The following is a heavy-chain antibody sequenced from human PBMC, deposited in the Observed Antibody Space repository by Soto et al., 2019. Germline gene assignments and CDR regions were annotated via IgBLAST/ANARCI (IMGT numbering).Heavy chain of an antibody. V-gene: IGHV1-46*01. CDR3: ACTDSSGSPFDY. D-gene: IGHD3-22*01. CDR1: GYTFTSYY. J-gene: IGHJ4*02. CDR2: INPSGGST. Sequence: SSVKVSCKASGYTFTSYYMHWVRQAPGQGLEWMGIINPSGGSTSYAQKFQGRVTMTRDTSTSTVYMELSSLRSEDTAVYYCACTDSSGSPFDYWGQGTLVPVSS.